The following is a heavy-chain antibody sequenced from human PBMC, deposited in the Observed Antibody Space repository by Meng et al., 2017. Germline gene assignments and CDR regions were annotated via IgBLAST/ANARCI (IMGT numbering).Heavy chain of an antibody. J-gene: IGHJ2*01. D-gene: IGHD2-15*01. V-gene: IGHV3-20*04. CDR1: GFTFDDYG. CDR3: ARGVVPNWYFDL. Sequence: GESLKISCAASGFTFDDYGMSWVRQAPGKGLEWVSGINWNGGSTGYADSVKGRFTISRDNAKNTLYLQMNSLRAEDTAVYYCARGVVPNWYFDLWGRGTLVTVSS. CDR2: INWNGGST.